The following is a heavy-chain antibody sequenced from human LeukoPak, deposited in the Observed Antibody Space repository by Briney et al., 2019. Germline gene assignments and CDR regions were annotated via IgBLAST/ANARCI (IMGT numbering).Heavy chain of an antibody. CDR2: IGASGNT. V-gene: IGHV3-23*01. J-gene: IGHJ4*02. CDR1: GFTFSSYA. CDR3: ARGGINRFDY. D-gene: IGHD1-14*01. Sequence: PGGSLRLSCAASGFTFSSYALTWVRQAPGKGLEWVSTIGASGNTYYADSVKGRFTISRDNSKNTLFLQMNTLRAEDTAVYYCARGGINRFDYWGQGTLVTVSS.